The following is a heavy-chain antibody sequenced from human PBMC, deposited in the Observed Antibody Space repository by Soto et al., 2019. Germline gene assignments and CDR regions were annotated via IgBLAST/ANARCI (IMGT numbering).Heavy chain of an antibody. D-gene: IGHD3-22*01. J-gene: IGHJ5*02. CDR3: AGYDSSGYYYLNWFDP. CDR2: IYYSGST. CDR1: GGSISSSSYY. Sequence: PSETLSLTCTVSGGSISSSSYYWGWIRQHPGKGLEWIGSIYYSGSTNYNPSLKSRVTISVDTSKNQFSLKLSSVTAADTAVYYCAGYDSSGYYYLNWFDPWGQGTLVTVSS. V-gene: IGHV4-39*07.